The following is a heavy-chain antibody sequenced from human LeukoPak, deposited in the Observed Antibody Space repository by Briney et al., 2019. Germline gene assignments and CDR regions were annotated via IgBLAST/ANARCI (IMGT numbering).Heavy chain of an antibody. V-gene: IGHV3-30*02. CDR1: GFTFSSYG. Sequence: GGSLRLSCAASGFTFSSYGMHWVRQAPGKGLEWVAFIRYDGSNKYYADSVKGRFTISRDNSKNTLYLQMNSLRAEDTAVYYCASPVSTVTTLWSRDAFDIWGQGTMVTVSS. CDR3: ASPVSTVTTLWSRDAFDI. CDR2: IRYDGSNK. J-gene: IGHJ3*02. D-gene: IGHD4-17*01.